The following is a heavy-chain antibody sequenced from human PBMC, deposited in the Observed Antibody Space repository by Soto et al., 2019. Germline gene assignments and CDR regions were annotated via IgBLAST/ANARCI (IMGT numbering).Heavy chain of an antibody. CDR2: ISSNGVKT. CDR3: AKSSSFYCGSTNCYIY. Sequence: EVQLLESGGGLVQPGGSPRLSCAASGFAFSSFAMNWVRQAPGKGLEWVSGISSNGVKTYFADSVKGRFTISRDNSKNTLYLQMNSLRAEDTAVYYCAKSSSFYCGSTNCYIYWGQGTLVTVSS. J-gene: IGHJ4*02. CDR1: GFAFSSFA. D-gene: IGHD2-2*02. V-gene: IGHV3-23*01.